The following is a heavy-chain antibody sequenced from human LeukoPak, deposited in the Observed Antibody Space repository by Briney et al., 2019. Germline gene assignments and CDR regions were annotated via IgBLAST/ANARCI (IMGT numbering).Heavy chain of an antibody. J-gene: IGHJ3*02. CDR3: ARVVDYVDAFDI. V-gene: IGHV1-2*02. CDR2: INPNSGGT. Sequence: ASVKVSCKASGYTFTDYYMHWVRQAPGQGLEWMGWINPNSGGTNYAQKFQGRVTMTRDTSISTAYMELSRLRSDDTAVYYCARVVDYVDAFDIWGQGTMVTVSS. D-gene: IGHD4-17*01. CDR1: GYTFTDYY.